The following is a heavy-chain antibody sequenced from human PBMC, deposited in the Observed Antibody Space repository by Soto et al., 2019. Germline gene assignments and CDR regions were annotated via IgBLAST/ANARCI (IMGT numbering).Heavy chain of an antibody. Sequence: GGSLRLSCAASGFTFSSYAMSWVRQAPGKGLEWASAISGSGGSTYYADSVKGRFTISRDNAKNSLYLQMNSLRAEDTAVYYCAGHPERIAQIGWFDPWGQGTLVTVSS. D-gene: IGHD6-13*01. CDR3: AGHPERIAQIGWFDP. CDR1: GFTFSSYA. J-gene: IGHJ5*02. V-gene: IGHV3-23*01. CDR2: ISGSGGST.